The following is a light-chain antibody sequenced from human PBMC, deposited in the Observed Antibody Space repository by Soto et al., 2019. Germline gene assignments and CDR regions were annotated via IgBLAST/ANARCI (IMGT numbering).Light chain of an antibody. CDR2: EVT. CDR1: SSDVGGYNY. J-gene: IGLJ3*02. CDR3: SSYTSSSTWV. Sequence: QSALTQPASVSGSPGQSITISCTGTSSDVGGYNYVSWYQQHPGEAPKLMIYEVTNRPSGVSNRFSGSTSGNTASLTISGLQAEDEADYYCSSYTSSSTWVFGEGTKLTVL. V-gene: IGLV2-14*01.